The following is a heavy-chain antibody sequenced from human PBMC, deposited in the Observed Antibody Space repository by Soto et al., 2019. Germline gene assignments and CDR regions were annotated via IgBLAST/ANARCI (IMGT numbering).Heavy chain of an antibody. CDR2: TSWDGGST. V-gene: IGHV3-43*01. CDR1: GFTFDDYT. Sequence: GGSLRLSCAASGFTFDDYTMHWVRQAPGKGLEWVSLTSWDGGSTYYADSVKGRFTISRDNSKNSLYLQMNSLRTEDTALYYCAKDIREGTVAEHYYYYGMDVWGQGTTVTVSS. CDR3: AKDIREGTVAEHYYYYGMDV. D-gene: IGHD6-19*01. J-gene: IGHJ6*02.